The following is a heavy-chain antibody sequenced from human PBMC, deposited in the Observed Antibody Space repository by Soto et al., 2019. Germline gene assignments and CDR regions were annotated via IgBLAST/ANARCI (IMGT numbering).Heavy chain of an antibody. CDR1: GYTFTSYY. CDR3: ARVSGIAVAEV. J-gene: IGHJ4*02. Sequence: ASVKVSCQASGYTFTSYYMHWVRQAPGQGLEWMGIINPSGGSTSYAQKFQGRVTMTRDTSTSTVYMELSSLRSEDTAVYYCARVSGIAVAEVGGQGTLVTVPS. CDR2: INPSGGST. V-gene: IGHV1-46*01. D-gene: IGHD6-19*01.